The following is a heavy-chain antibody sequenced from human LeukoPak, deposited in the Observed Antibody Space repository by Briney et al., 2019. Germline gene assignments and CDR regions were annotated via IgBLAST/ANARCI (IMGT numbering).Heavy chain of an antibody. Sequence: PGGSLRLSCAASGFTFSSYWMSWVRQAPGKGLEWVANIKQDGSEKYYVDSVKGRFTISRDNAKNSLYLQMNSLRAEDTAVYYCAREREYSSGWTGDYFDYWGQGTLVTVSS. CDR1: GFTFSSYW. V-gene: IGHV3-7*01. D-gene: IGHD6-19*01. J-gene: IGHJ4*02. CDR2: IKQDGSEK. CDR3: AREREYSSGWTGDYFDY.